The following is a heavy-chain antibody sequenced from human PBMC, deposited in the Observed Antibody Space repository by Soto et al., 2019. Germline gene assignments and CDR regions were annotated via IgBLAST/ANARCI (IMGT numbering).Heavy chain of an antibody. CDR1: GGIFTNNA. V-gene: IGHV1-69*01. D-gene: IGHD4-4*01. J-gene: IGHJ4*02. CDR2: VIPLFDTA. CDR3: AAYSDFDY. Sequence: QLQVVQSGAEVKKPGSSVKVSCKVSGGIFTNNAISWVRQAPGQGLEWLGGVIPLFDTANYAQKFQGRVTITADESTSTAYMALSSLRSEDTAVYYCAAYSDFDYWGQGTLVTVSS.